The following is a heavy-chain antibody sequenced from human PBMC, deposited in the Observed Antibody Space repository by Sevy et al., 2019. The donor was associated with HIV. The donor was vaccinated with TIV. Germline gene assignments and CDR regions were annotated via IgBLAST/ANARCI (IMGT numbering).Heavy chain of an antibody. CDR1: GFIFSRYE. Sequence: GGSLRLSCAASGFIFSRYEMNWVRQAPGKGLEWVSFISSSGSTISYADSVRGRFTISRDNAKNSLYLQMNGLRADDTAVYYCARDLPPSATTVAHFDYWGQRTLFTVSS. V-gene: IGHV3-48*03. D-gene: IGHD4-17*01. CDR3: ARDLPPSATTVAHFDY. CDR2: ISSSGSTI. J-gene: IGHJ4*02.